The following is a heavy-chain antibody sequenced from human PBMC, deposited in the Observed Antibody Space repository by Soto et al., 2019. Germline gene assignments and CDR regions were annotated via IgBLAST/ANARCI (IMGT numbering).Heavy chain of an antibody. D-gene: IGHD6-13*01. Sequence: GGSLRLSCAASGFTFSSYGMHWVRQAPGKGLEWVAVISYDGSNKYYADSVKGRFTISRDNSKNTLYLQMNSLRAEDTAVYYCAKGWGSLPPRADFDYWGQGTLVTVSS. CDR1: GFTFSSYG. CDR2: ISYDGSNK. V-gene: IGHV3-30*18. CDR3: AKGWGSLPPRADFDY. J-gene: IGHJ4*02.